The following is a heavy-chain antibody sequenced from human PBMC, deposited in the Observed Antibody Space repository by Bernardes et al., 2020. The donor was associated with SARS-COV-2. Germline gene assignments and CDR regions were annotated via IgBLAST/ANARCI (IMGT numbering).Heavy chain of an antibody. J-gene: IGHJ4*02. V-gene: IGHV3-23*01. CDR2: ISGGGDRT. CDR1: GFTFNKYA. Sequence: GGSLRLSCAASGFTFNKYAMSWVRQAPGKGLEWVSIISGGGDRTYYADSVKGRFTISRDNSKNTLYLQMNSLRAEDTAVYYCANNHLPGPGSYWTYYFDYWGQGTLVTVSS. D-gene: IGHD3-10*01. CDR3: ANNHLPGPGSYWTYYFDY.